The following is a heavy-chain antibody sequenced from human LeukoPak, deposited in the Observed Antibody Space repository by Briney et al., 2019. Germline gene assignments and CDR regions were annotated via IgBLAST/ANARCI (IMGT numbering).Heavy chain of an antibody. Sequence: SETLSLTCTVSGGSISSYYWRWIRQPPGKGLEWIGYIFYSGSTNYNPSLKSRVTTSVDTSKNQFSLKLSSVTAADTAVYYCARHGSVSSGALVWGQGTLVTVSS. V-gene: IGHV4-59*08. CDR2: IFYSGST. J-gene: IGHJ4*02. CDR3: ARHGSVSSGALV. D-gene: IGHD3-22*01. CDR1: GGSISSYY.